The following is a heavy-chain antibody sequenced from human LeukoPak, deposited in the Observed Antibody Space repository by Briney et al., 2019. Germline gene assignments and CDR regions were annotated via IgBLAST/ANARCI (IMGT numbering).Heavy chain of an antibody. Sequence: GGSLRLSCAASGFTFSSYGMHWVRQAPGKGLEWVAVISYGGSNKYYADSVKGRFTISRDNSKNTLYLQMNSLRAEDTAVYYCAKDGPVTMVRGVIEYYFDYWGQETLVTVSS. CDR1: GFTFSSYG. D-gene: IGHD3-10*01. CDR2: ISYGGSNK. V-gene: IGHV3-30*18. J-gene: IGHJ4*02. CDR3: AKDGPVTMVRGVIEYYFDY.